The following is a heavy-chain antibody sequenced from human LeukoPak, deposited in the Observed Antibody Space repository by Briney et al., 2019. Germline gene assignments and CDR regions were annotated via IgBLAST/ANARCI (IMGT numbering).Heavy chain of an antibody. CDR2: ISYDGSNK. Sequence: PGRSLRLSCAASGFTFSSYGMHWVRQAPGKGLEWVAVISYDGSNKYYADSVKGRFTISRDNSKNTLYLQMNSLRAEDTAVYYTAHIASSWPDNWGQGTLVTVSS. CDR3: AHIASSWPDN. J-gene: IGHJ4*02. V-gene: IGHV3-30*03. CDR1: GFTFSSYG. D-gene: IGHD6-13*01.